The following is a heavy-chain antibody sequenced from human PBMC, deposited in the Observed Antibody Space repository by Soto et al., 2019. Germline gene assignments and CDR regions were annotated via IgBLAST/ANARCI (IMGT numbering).Heavy chain of an antibody. D-gene: IGHD3-22*01. J-gene: IGHJ6*02. CDR3: ERGGYYDSSGSRNYYYYGMNV. V-gene: IGHV1-18*01. Sequence: ASVKVSGKASGYTFTSCGINRVRQAPGQGLECLGWISAYDGNTNYAEKLQGRVCMTNDTSTNTAYMEVRTIRPDDTAVYYCERGGYYDSSGSRNYYYYGMNVWGQGTTVTVSS. CDR2: ISAYDGNT. CDR1: GYTFTSCG.